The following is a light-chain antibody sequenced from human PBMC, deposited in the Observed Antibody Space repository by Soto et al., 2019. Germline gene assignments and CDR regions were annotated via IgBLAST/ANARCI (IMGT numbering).Light chain of an antibody. CDR3: QQYLSYPIT. CDR2: KAS. V-gene: IGKV1-5*03. J-gene: IGKJ5*01. Sequence: DIQMTQSPSTLSASVGDRVTITCRASQSISSWLAWYQQKPGKAPKSLIYKASSLESGVPSRFSGSGSGTEFTLTISSLQPDDFAIYYCQQYLSYPITFGQGTRLEIK. CDR1: QSISSW.